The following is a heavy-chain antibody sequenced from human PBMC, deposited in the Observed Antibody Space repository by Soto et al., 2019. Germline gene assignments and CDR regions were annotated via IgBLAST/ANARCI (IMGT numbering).Heavy chain of an antibody. CDR1: GYSFTSYW. CDR3: AIPRYPGSGYYGMAV. D-gene: IGHD6-25*01. J-gene: IGHJ6*02. V-gene: IGHV5-51*01. CDR2: IYPGDSDT. Sequence: PGESLKISCKGSGYSFTSYWIGWVRQMPGKGLECMGIIYPGDSDTRYSPSFQGQVTISADKSISTAYLQWSSLKASDTAMYYCAIPRYPGSGYYGMAVWGQGTSVPVYS.